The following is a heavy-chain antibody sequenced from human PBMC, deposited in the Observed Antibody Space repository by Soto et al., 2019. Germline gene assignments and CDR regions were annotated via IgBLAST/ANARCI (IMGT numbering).Heavy chain of an antibody. CDR3: ERAYYDSSEPCFDY. V-gene: IGHV1-18*01. CDR1: CYTLPSYG. Sequence: ASGKVSCKASCYTLPSYGISCVRQAPGQGLEWMGWISAYIGNTNNAQKLQGRVTMTRDPSTCTGYMELRSLRSDDTAVYYCERAYYDSSEPCFDYSGPVTLVTVSS. D-gene: IGHD3-22*01. J-gene: IGHJ4*02. CDR2: ISAYIGNT.